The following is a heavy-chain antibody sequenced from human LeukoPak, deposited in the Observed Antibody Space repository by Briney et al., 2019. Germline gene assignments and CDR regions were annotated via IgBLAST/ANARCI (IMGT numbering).Heavy chain of an antibody. CDR3: AKDTSIGRYCTNGVCSPSDY. J-gene: IGHJ4*02. CDR2: ISDSGGST. CDR1: GFTFSSYA. D-gene: IGHD2-8*01. Sequence: PGGSLRLSCAASGFTFSSYAMSWVRQAPGKGLEWVSAISDSGGSTYDADSVKGRFTISRDNSKNTLYLQMNSLRAEDTAVYYCAKDTSIGRYCTNGVCSPSDYWGQGTLATVSS. V-gene: IGHV3-23*01.